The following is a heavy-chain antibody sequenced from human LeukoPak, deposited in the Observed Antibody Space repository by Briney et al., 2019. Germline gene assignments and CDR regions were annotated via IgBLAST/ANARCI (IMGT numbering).Heavy chain of an antibody. CDR1: GGTFSDYY. V-gene: IGHV4-34*01. CDR2: INHVGTA. J-gene: IGHJ4*02. Sequence: SETLSLTCDVQGGTFSDYYWTWIRQSPGKGLEWIGEINHVGTANYNLSLESQVTIFVNTSNTQFSLKMKSVTAADSAVYYCARGRRYFYGSGFYYWGQGTLVTVSS. D-gene: IGHD3-10*01. CDR3: ARGRRYFYGSGFYY.